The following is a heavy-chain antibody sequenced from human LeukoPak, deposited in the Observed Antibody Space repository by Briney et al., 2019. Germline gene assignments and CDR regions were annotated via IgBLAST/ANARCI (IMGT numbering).Heavy chain of an antibody. CDR2: IDEDGKTI. CDR1: GFTFNSYW. J-gene: IGHJ5*02. V-gene: IGHV3-74*01. Sequence: GGSLRLSCAASGFTFNSYWMHWGRQAPGKGLVWVSRIDEDGKTIDYADSVKGRFTISRDNAKDTLYLQMSGLRDEDTAVYYCVSDLCGGDDQWGRGTLVTVSS. D-gene: IGHD3-3*01. CDR3: VSDLCGGDDQ.